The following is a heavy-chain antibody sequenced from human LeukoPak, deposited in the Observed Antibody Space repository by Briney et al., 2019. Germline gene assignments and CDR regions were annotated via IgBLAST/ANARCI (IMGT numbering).Heavy chain of an antibody. CDR2: VYSDDST. V-gene: IGHV3-53*01. D-gene: IGHD6-13*01. Sequence: PGGSLRLSCAASGFTFSNAWMSWVRQAPGRGLEWLSVVYSDDSTYYADSVMGRFTISRDNSKNTIYLQMNSLRAEDTALYYCTRDWGAASGYWGQGTLVTVSS. CDR3: TRDWGAASGY. CDR1: GFTFSNAW. J-gene: IGHJ4*02.